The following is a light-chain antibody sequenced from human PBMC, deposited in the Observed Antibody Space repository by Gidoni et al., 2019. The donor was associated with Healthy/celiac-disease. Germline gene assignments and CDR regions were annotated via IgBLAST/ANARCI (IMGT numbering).Light chain of an antibody. J-gene: IGKJ5*01. CDR1: QSLLHSNGYNY. CDR3: MQALQTPGIT. CDR2: LGS. V-gene: IGKV2-28*01. Sequence: DIVMTQSPPSLPVTPGEPASISCRSSQSLLHSNGYNYLDWYLQKPGQSPQLLIYLGSNRASGVPDRLSGSGSGTDFTLKISRVEAEDVGVYYCMQALQTPGITFGQGTRLEIK.